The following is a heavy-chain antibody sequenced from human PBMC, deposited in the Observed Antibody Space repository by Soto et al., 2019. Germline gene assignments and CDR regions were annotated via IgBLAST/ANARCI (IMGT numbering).Heavy chain of an antibody. J-gene: IGHJ6*02. Sequence: LSLTCAVSCYSISSGYYWGWIRQPPGKGLEWIGSIYHSGSTYYNPSLRSRVTISVDTSKNQFSLKLSSVTAADTAVYYCARESGLELWLLSYYYYYGMDVWGQGTTVTVSS. V-gene: IGHV4-38-2*02. CDR3: ARESGLELWLLSYYYYYGMDV. CDR2: IYHSGST. CDR1: CYSISSGYY. D-gene: IGHD5-18*01.